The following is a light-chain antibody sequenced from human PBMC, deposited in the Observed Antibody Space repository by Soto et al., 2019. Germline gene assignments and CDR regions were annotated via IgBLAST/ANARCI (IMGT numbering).Light chain of an antibody. CDR3: SSYTSNSTRYV. Sequence: QSALTQPASVSVSPGQSITISCTGTSSDVGGYNYVSWYQQYPGKAPKLMIFGVSKRPSGLSNRFSGSKSVNTASLTISGLQAEDEADYYCSSYTSNSTRYVFGTGTKLTVL. CDR2: GVS. CDR1: SSDVGGYNY. J-gene: IGLJ1*01. V-gene: IGLV2-14*01.